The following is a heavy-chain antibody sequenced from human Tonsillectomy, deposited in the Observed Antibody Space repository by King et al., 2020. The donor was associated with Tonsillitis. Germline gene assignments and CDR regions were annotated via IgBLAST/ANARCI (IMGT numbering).Heavy chain of an antibody. V-gene: IGHV3-21*01. CDR1: GFTFSSYS. J-gene: IGHJ3*02. Sequence: VQLVESGGGLVKPGGSLRLSCAASGFTFSSYSMNWVRQAPGKGLEWVSSISSSSSYIYYADSVKGRFTISRDNAKNSLYLQMNSLRAEDTAVYYCASQSRIAAAGTFDIWGQGTMVTVSS. CDR3: ASQSRIAAAGTFDI. D-gene: IGHD6-13*01. CDR2: ISSSSSYI.